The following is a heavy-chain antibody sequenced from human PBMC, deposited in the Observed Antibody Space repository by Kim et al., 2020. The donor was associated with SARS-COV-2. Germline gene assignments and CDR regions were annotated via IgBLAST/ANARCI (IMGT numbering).Heavy chain of an antibody. CDR1: GFTFSSYG. D-gene: IGHD6-19*01. CDR3: ARDSVYSSVWYSRYDYYIDV. J-gene: IGHJ6*03. V-gene: IGHV3-33*01. CDR2: IWYDGSNK. Sequence: GGSLRLSCAASGFTFSSYGMHWVRQAPGKGLEWVADIWYDGSNKYYADSVKGRFTISRDNSKNTLYLQMNSLRAEDTAVYYCARDSVYSSVWYSRYDYYIDVWGKGTTVTVSS.